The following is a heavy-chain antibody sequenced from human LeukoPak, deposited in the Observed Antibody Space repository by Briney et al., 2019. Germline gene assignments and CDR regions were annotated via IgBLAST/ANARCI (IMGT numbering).Heavy chain of an antibody. CDR1: GGSISGSSYY. V-gene: IGHV4-39*02. J-gene: IGHJ6*03. D-gene: IGHD6-13*01. CDR3: ARERSLQFRIAAAGTNYYYYMDV. Sequence: SETLSLTCTVSGGSISGSSYYWGWIRQPPGKGLEWIGSIYYSGSTYYNPFLKSRVTISVDTSKNQFSLKLSSVTAADTAVYYCARERSLQFRIAAAGTNYYYYMDVWGKGTTVTVSS. CDR2: IYYSGST.